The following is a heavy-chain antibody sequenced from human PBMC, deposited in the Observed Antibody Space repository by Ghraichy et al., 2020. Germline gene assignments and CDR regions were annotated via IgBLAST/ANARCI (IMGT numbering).Heavy chain of an antibody. V-gene: IGHV3-30-3*01. CDR1: GFTFRSYA. CDR2: ISYDGNNK. J-gene: IGHJ5*01. CDR3: ARSSCSTTSCYNGMFDF. D-gene: IGHD2-2*01. Sequence: SLNISCAASGFTFRSYAFHWVRQAPGKGLDWVAIISYDGNNKYYADSVKGRFTISRDNSKNTLYLQLDSVRAEDTALYYCARSSCSTTSCYNGMFDFWGQGTLVTVSS.